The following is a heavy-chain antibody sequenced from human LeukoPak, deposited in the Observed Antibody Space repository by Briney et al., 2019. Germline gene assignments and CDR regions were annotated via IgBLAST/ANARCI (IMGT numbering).Heavy chain of an antibody. V-gene: IGHV1-8*01. J-gene: IGHJ4*02. CDR3: ARSIVGVRKRNDY. CDR1: QYTFTSYV. D-gene: IGHD1-26*01. CDR2: MNPNSGHI. Sequence: ASVKASCKPSQYTFTSYVIIWVRQASGQGLEWMGWMNPNSGHIGYAQKFQGRVTMTRSTAISTAYMELTSLTSEDAAVYYCARSIVGVRKRNDYWGQGTLVTVSS.